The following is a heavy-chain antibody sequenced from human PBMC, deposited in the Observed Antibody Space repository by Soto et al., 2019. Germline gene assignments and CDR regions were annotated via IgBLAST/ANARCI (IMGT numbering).Heavy chain of an antibody. CDR1: GGTIRRGGYS. V-gene: IGHV4-30-2*01. Sequence: NRSHSYGVSGGTIRRGGYSWSWIRQPPGKGLEWIGYIYHSGSTYYNPSLKSRVTISADRSKNQFSLKLSSVTAADTAVCYCARVPDRWGQGTLVTVS. J-gene: IGHJ5*02. CDR2: IYHSGST. CDR3: ARVPDR. D-gene: IGHD2-2*01.